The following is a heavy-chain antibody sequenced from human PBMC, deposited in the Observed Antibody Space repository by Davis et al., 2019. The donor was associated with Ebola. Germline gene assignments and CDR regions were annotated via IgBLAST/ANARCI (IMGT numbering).Heavy chain of an antibody. D-gene: IGHD2-21*02. Sequence: MPSETLSLTCTVPGGPASSGSYYRSWIRQPPGKGLERIGYVYYSGSTNYNPSLKSRVTISVDTSKNQFSLKLSSVTAADTAVYYCARGGVTPPYYYYGMDVWGQGTTVTVSS. CDR3: ARGGVTPPYYYYGMDV. CDR1: GGPASSGSYY. CDR2: VYYSGST. J-gene: IGHJ6*02. V-gene: IGHV4-61*01.